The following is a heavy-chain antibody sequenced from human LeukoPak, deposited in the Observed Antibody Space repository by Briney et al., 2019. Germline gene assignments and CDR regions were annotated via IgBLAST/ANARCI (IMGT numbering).Heavy chain of an antibody. J-gene: IGHJ4*02. CDR3: ARVVGFTYGYLDY. CDR2: INPNSGDT. V-gene: IGHV1-2*02. CDR1: GYTFTGYY. Sequence: VASVKVSCKASGYTFTGYYMHWVRQAPGQGLEWMGWINPNSGDTNYAQKFQGRVTMTRDTSINTAYMELSRLRSDNTAVYYCARVVGFTYGYLDYWGRGTLVTVSS. D-gene: IGHD2-8*01.